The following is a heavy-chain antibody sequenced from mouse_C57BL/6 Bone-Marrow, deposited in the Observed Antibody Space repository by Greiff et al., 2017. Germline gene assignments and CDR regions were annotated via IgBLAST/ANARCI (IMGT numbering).Heavy chain of an antibody. Sequence: QVQLQQSGAELVRPGASVTLSCKASGYTFTDYEMHWVKQTPVHGLEWIGAIDPETGGTAYNQKFKGKAILTADKSSSTAYIDLRSLTSEDSAVYYYTRADFDYGAYWGQGPLVTVSA. CDR1: GYTFTDYE. CDR2: IDPETGGT. J-gene: IGHJ3*01. V-gene: IGHV1-15*01. D-gene: IGHD2-4*01. CDR3: TRADFDYGAY.